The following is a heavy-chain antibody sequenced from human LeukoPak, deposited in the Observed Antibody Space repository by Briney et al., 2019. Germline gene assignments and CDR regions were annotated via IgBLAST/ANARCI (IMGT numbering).Heavy chain of an antibody. J-gene: IGHJ3*02. Sequence: SVKVSCKASGGTFSSYAISWVRQAPGQGLEWMGGIIPIFGTANYAQKFQGRVTITADESTSTAYMELSSLRSEDTAVYYCARPWTIAVAGTDPNPYDAFDIWGQGTMVTVSS. D-gene: IGHD6-19*01. CDR1: GGTFSSYA. CDR3: ARPWTIAVAGTDPNPYDAFDI. V-gene: IGHV1-69*13. CDR2: IIPIFGTA.